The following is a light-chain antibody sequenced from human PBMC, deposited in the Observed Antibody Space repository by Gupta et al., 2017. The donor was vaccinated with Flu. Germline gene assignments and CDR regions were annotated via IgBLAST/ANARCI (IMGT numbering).Light chain of an antibody. CDR2: LGS. J-gene: IGKJ4*02. Sequence: PSTVYASAGDSGSSTCRASRSVDRWLDWYQQKPGKSPRLLIYLGSNLARGVPARFSGSGAGTELTLTISGLQADDFGTYYCLQDGSPSGTFGEGTKVEIK. CDR1: RSVDRW. V-gene: IGKV1-5*03. CDR3: LQDGSPSGT.